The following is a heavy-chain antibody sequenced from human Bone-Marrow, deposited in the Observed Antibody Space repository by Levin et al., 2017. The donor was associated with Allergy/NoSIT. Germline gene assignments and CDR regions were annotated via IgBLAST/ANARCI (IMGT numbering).Heavy chain of an antibody. CDR1: GYSFSNSG. CDR2: ISGYNGNT. D-gene: IGHD2/OR15-2a*01. Sequence: ASVKVSCKASGYSFSNSGINWVRQAPGQGLEWMGWISGYNGNTNYARKFQGRVIMTTDTSTSTAYMELRNVSFDDTAVYYCARSKTTWFDPWGQGTLVTVSS. J-gene: IGHJ5*02. CDR3: ARSKTTWFDP. V-gene: IGHV1-18*01.